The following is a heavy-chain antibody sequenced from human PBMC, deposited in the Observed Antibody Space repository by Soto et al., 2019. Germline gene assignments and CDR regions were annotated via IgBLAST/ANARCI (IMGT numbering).Heavy chain of an antibody. Sequence: EVQLVESGGGLVKPGGSLRLSCAASGFTFSNAWMSWVRQAPGKGLEWVGRIKRKVDGGATDYAAPVKGRFTISRDDSENTLYVQMNSLKTEDTAVYYCAAGTGTTDFDYWGQGTLGTVSS. J-gene: IGHJ4*02. CDR1: GFTFSNAW. V-gene: IGHV3-15*01. CDR3: AAGTGTTDFDY. D-gene: IGHD1-1*01. CDR2: IKRKVDGGAT.